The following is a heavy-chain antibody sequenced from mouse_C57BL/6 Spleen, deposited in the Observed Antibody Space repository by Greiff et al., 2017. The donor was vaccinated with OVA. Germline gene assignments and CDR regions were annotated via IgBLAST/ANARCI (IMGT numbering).Heavy chain of an antibody. CDR1: GYAFSSSW. CDR2: IYPGDGDT. D-gene: IGHD1-1*01. Sequence: QVQLQQSGPELVKPGASVKISCKASGYAFSSSWMNWVKQRPGKGLEWIGRIYPGDGDTNYNGKFKGKATLTADKASSTAYMQLSSLTSEDSAVYFCASGGVVAPNFDYWGQGTTLTVSS. CDR3: ASGGVVAPNFDY. J-gene: IGHJ2*01. V-gene: IGHV1-82*01.